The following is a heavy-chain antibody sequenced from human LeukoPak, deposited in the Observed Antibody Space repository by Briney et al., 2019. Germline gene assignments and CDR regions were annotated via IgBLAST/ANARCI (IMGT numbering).Heavy chain of an antibody. V-gene: IGHV3-48*01. D-gene: IGHD6-19*01. CDR3: VKYSSGWYFDY. CDR1: GFTFSSYS. J-gene: IGHJ4*02. CDR2: ISSSSNTI. Sequence: GGSLRLSCAASGFTFSSYSMNWVRQAPGKGLEWVSYISSSSNTIYYADSVKGRFTISRDNAKNSLYLQMDSLRAEDTAVYYCVKYSSGWYFDYWGQGTLVTVSS.